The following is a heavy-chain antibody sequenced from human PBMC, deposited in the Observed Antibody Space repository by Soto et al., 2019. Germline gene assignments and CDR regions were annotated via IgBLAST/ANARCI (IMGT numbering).Heavy chain of an antibody. CDR2: ISVSSDII. CDR1: GFTFSSYT. D-gene: IGHD3-22*01. CDR3: ARTFYYDSSGPRCAFDV. Sequence: GGSLRLSCAASGFTFSSYTMNWVRQAPGKGLEWLSYISVSSDIIHYADSVKGRFTISRDSAKNSLYLQMNSLRVEDTAVYYCARTFYYDSSGPRCAFDVWGQGTVVTVSS. J-gene: IGHJ3*01. V-gene: IGHV3-48*01.